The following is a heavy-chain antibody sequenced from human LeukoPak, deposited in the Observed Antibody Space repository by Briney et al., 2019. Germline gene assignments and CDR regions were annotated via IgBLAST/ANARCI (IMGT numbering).Heavy chain of an antibody. V-gene: IGHV3-30*04. D-gene: IGHD3-9*01. CDR2: ISYDGRDK. Sequence: GGSLRLSCAASGFSFSDSAVHWVRQAPGRGLEWVAVISYDGRDKYNADSVQGRFTISRDNSKNTLYLRMNNLRPKDTAVYYCARGDGFLRYGIRGFKMDVWGQGTTVIVSS. J-gene: IGHJ6*02. CDR1: GFSFSDSA. CDR3: ARGDGFLRYGIRGFKMDV.